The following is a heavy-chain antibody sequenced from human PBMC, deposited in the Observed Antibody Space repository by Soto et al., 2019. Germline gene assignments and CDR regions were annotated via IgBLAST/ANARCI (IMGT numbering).Heavy chain of an antibody. V-gene: IGHV3-9*01. CDR2: IGWRSADI. J-gene: IGHJ2*01. CDR3: ARIMAYGDSLGDWYFDL. Sequence: EVQLVESGGGLVQPGRSLRLSCVASAFNFDDYAMHWVRQAPGKGLEWVSGIGWRSADIAYADSVRGRFTVSRDNAKSSLYLQMTRLRPADTALHYCARIMAYGDSLGDWYFDLWGRGTLVTVSS. D-gene: IGHD4-17*01. CDR1: AFNFDDYA.